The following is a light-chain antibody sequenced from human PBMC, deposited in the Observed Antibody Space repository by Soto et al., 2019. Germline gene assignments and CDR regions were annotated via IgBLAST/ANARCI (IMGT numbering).Light chain of an antibody. J-gene: IGLJ7*01. Sequence: QTVVTQAPSLTVSPGGTVTLTCASSPGAVTSGHYPYWFQQKPGQAPRTLIYDTNNKHSWTPARFSGSLLGDKAALTLSGAQPEDEAEYYCLLSYSGARHVFGGGTQLTVL. CDR1: PGAVTSGHY. V-gene: IGLV7-46*01. CDR2: DTN. CDR3: LLSYSGARHV.